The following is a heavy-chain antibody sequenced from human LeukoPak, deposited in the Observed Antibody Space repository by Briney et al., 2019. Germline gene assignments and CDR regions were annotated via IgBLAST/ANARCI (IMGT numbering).Heavy chain of an antibody. D-gene: IGHD1-26*01. CDR3: AKSDSDNYSRTFWFDP. Sequence: SETLSLTCTVSGGSISSGSYCWSWIRQPAGKGLEWIGHIYPSGSTNYNPSLKSRVTISVDASKNQFSLKLSSVTAADTAVYFCAKSDSDNYSRTFWFDPWGQGTQVIVSS. CDR2: IYPSGST. V-gene: IGHV4-61*09. J-gene: IGHJ5*02. CDR1: GGSISSGSYC.